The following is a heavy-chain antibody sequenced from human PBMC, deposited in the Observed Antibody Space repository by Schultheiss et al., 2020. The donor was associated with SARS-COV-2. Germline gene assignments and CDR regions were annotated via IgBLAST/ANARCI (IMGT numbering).Heavy chain of an antibody. CDR1: GYTFTSYY. Sequence: SVKVSCKASGYTFTSYYMHWVRQAPGQGLEWMGGIIPIFGTANYAQRFQGRVTITADKSTSTAYMELSSLRSEDTAVYYCVAARRTYYYYYGMDVWGQGTTVTVSS. V-gene: IGHV1-69*06. CDR3: VAARRTYYYYYGMDV. CDR2: IIPIFGTA. D-gene: IGHD6-6*01. J-gene: IGHJ6*02.